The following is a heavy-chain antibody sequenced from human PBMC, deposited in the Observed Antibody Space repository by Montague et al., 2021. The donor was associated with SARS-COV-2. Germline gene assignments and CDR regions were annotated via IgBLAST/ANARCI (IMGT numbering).Heavy chain of an antibody. CDR1: GYSFTSYW. Sequence: QSGAEVKKPGESLKISCKGSGYSFTSYWIGWVRQMPGKGLEWMGIIYPGDSGPIYSPVFEGQVTISADKSISTAYLQWNSLKASDTAIYYCAKTDNNGYHWFDPWGQGTLVTVSS. CDR2: IYPGDSGP. D-gene: IGHD2-8*01. J-gene: IGHJ5*02. CDR3: AKTDNNGYHWFDP. V-gene: IGHV5-51*01.